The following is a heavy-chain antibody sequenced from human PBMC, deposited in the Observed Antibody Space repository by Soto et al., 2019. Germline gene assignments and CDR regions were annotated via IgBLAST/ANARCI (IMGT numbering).Heavy chain of an antibody. CDR3: ARVAARKYYYYGMDV. CDR2: ISSSSSYI. Sequence: GGSLRLSCAASGFTFSSYSMNWVRQAPGKGLEWVSSISSSSSYIYYADSVKGRFTISRDNAKNSLYLQMNSLRAEDTAVYYCARVAARKYYYYGMDVWGQGTTVTVSS. V-gene: IGHV3-21*01. D-gene: IGHD6-6*01. J-gene: IGHJ6*02. CDR1: GFTFSSYS.